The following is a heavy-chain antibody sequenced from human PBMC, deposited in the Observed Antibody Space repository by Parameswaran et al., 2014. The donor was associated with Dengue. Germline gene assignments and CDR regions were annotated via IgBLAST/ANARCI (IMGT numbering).Heavy chain of an antibody. CDR1: GGSFSGYY. CDR3: ARVRDSSGWYRNWFDP. Sequence: SETLSLTCAVYGGSFSGYYWSWIRQPPGKGLEWIGEINHSGSTNYNPSLKSRVTISVDTSKNQFSLKLSSVTAADTAVYYCARVRDSSGWYRNWFDPWGQGTLVTVSS. D-gene: IGHD6-19*01. J-gene: IGHJ5*02. CDR2: INHSGST. V-gene: IGHV4-34*01.